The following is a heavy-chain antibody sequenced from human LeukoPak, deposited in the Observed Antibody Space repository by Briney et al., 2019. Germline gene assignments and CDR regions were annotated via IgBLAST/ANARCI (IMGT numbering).Heavy chain of an antibody. V-gene: IGHV3-23*01. J-gene: IGHJ4*02. CDR2: ISGSGGST. CDR1: GFTFSSYA. Sequence: GGSLRLPCAASGFTFSSYAMNWVRQAPGKGLERVSAISGSGGSTYYADSVKGRFTISRDNSKNTLYLQMNSLRAEDTAVYYCAKGTAESSGWYEGYFDYWGQGTLVTVSS. D-gene: IGHD6-13*01. CDR3: AKGTAESSGWYEGYFDY.